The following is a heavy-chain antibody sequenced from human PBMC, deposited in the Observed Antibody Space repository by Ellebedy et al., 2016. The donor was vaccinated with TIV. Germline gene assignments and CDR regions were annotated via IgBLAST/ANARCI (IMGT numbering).Heavy chain of an antibody. CDR3: VRLAVAGLYYFDS. V-gene: IGHV1-18*04. CDR2: ISPYNGNR. CDR1: GYTFTSNG. J-gene: IGHJ4*02. D-gene: IGHD6-19*01. Sequence: AASVKVSCKASGYTFTSNGLGWVRQAPGQGLEWMGWISPYNGNRNYAQRFQGRVTMTRDTSTTTAYMELRSLRSDDTAVYYCVRLAVAGLYYFDSWGQGTLVTVSS.